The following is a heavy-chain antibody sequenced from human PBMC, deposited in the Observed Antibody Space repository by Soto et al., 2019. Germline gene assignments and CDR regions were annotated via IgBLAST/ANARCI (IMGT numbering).Heavy chain of an antibody. J-gene: IGHJ4*02. V-gene: IGHV4-31*03. D-gene: IGHD4-17*01. CDR1: GGSISSGGYY. CDR3: ARDGDYGDCFGY. CDR2: IYYSGST. Sequence: SETLSLTCTVSGGSISSGGYYWSWIRQHPGKGLEWIGYIYYSGSTYYNPSLKSRVTISVDTSKNQFSLKLSSVTAADTAVYYCARDGDYGDCFGYWGQGTLVTVSS.